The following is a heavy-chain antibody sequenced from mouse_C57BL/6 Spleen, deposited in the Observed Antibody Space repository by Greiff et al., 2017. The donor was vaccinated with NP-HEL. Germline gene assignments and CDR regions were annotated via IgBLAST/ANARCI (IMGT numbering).Heavy chain of an antibody. J-gene: IGHJ1*03. Sequence: EVQLVESGGGLVKPGGSLKLSCAASGFTFSDYGMHWVRQAPEKGLEWVAYISSGSSTIYYADTVKGRFTISRDNAKNTLFLQMTSLRSEDTAMYYCATYYSNFYWYFDVWGTGTTVTVSS. CDR1: GFTFSDYG. D-gene: IGHD2-5*01. V-gene: IGHV5-17*01. CDR2: ISSGSSTI. CDR3: ATYYSNFYWYFDV.